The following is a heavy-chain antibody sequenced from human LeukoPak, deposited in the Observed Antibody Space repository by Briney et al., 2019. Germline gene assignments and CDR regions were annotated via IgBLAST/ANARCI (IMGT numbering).Heavy chain of an antibody. CDR3: ARARELHSSGWYYFDY. CDR2: ISAYNGNT. CDR1: GYTFTSYG. J-gene: IGHJ4*02. Sequence: ASVKVSCKASGYTFTSYGISWVRQAPGQGLEWMGWISAYNGNTNYAQKLQGRVTMTTDTSTSTAYMELRSLRSDDTAVYYCARARELHSSGWYYFDYWGQGTLVTVSS. D-gene: IGHD6-19*01. V-gene: IGHV1-18*01.